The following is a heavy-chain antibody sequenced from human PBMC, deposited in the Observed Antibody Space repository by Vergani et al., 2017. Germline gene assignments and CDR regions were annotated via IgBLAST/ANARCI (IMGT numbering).Heavy chain of an antibody. D-gene: IGHD6-13*01. V-gene: IGHV1-24*01. CDR3: ATTPIDSSSSIRDV. J-gene: IGHJ6*02. CDR2: FDTEDGAT. Sequence: QVQLVQSGAEVKKPGASVKVSSKVSGYTLTELFMHCVRQAPGKGLEWMGSFDTEDGATIYAQKFQGRVTMTEAPSTDTAYMELSSLRSEETAVYYCATTPIDSSSSIRDVWGQGTTVTVSS. CDR1: GYTLTELF.